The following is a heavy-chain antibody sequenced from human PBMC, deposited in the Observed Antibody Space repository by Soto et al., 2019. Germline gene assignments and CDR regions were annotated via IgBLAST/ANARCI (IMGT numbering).Heavy chain of an antibody. Sequence: VQMVQSGAEVKEPGSSVKVSCTNSGDTFSHYVMSWVRQAPGQGLEWMGSVAPISGSPNYAERFEGRLTISADPGTRTMYMELRSLKYDDTAVYYCARIGVGSRRWGQGTMVTVSS. CDR2: VAPISGSP. CDR1: GDTFSHYV. D-gene: IGHD1-26*01. CDR3: ARIGVGSRR. J-gene: IGHJ3*01. V-gene: IGHV1-69*18.